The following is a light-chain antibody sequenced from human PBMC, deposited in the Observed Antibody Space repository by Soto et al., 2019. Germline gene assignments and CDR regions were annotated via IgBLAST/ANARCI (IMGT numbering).Light chain of an antibody. CDR3: QKCNSPPPFT. V-gene: IGKV1-27*01. J-gene: IGKJ3*01. CDR1: QGISNY. Sequence: DIQMTQSPSSLSSSLGDSVTITCRESQGISNYLAWYQQKPGRVPKLLIHAANTLQSGVPSPFSGSGTGTDFTLTISSLQPEDAAIYFCQKCNSPPPFTCGPGTKVDIK. CDR2: AAN.